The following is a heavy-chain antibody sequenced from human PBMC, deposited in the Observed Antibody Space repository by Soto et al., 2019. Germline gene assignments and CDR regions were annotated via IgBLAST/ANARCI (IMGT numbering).Heavy chain of an antibody. CDR1: GGSFSGYY. CDR2: INHSGST. J-gene: IGHJ4*02. CDR3: ARPGGYRSSTSCYLDY. D-gene: IGHD2-2*01. Sequence: SETLSLTCAVYGGSFSGYYWSWIRQPPGKGLEWIGEINHSGSTNYNPSLKSRVTISVDTSKNQFSLKLSSVTAADTAVYYCARPGGYRSSTSCYLDYWGQGTLVTVSS. V-gene: IGHV4-34*01.